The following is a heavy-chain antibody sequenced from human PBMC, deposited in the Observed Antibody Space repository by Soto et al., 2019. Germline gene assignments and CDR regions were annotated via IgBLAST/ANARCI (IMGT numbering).Heavy chain of an antibody. CDR2: TYHRGST. CDR3: ARIGGYHGPLDY. V-gene: IGHV4-59*01. D-gene: IGHD6-25*01. J-gene: IGHJ4*02. Sequence: SETLSLTCSVSGVSISSYFWSWIRQAPGRGLEWIGYTYHRGSTTYSPSLKSRVAISLDTSENQFSLKVNSVTAADTAVYYCARIGGYHGPLDYWGQGTPVTVSS. CDR1: GVSISSYF.